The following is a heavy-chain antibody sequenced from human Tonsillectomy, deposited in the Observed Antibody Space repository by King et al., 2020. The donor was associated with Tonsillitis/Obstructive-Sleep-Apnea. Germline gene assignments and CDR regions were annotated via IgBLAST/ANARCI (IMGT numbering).Heavy chain of an antibody. CDR1: GFTFGDYA. V-gene: IGHV3-49*03. CDR2: IRSNTYGGTT. J-gene: IGHJ4*02. CDR3: TRVGLKTTVNYFDY. D-gene: IGHD4-11*01. Sequence: VQLVESGGGLVQPGRSLTLSCTASGFTFGDYAMTWFRQAPGKGLEGVGFIRSNTYGGTTDYAASVKGRFTISRDDSRSIAYLQMNSLKTEDTAVYYCTRVGLKTTVNYFDYWGQGTLVTVSS.